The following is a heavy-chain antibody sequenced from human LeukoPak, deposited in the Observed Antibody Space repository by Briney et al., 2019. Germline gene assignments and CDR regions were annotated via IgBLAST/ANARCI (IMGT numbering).Heavy chain of an antibody. CDR2: INQRGVT. Sequence: PSETLSLTCALYSGSFGDYHWSWIRQPPGKGLEWIGEINQRGVTTYNSFLKSRVILSVDTSKKQFSLKLSSVTAADTAVYYCARMLAPTHYGDWQIDYWGQGTLVTVSS. D-gene: IGHD4-17*01. J-gene: IGHJ4*02. V-gene: IGHV4-34*01. CDR3: ARMLAPTHYGDWQIDY. CDR1: SGSFGDYH.